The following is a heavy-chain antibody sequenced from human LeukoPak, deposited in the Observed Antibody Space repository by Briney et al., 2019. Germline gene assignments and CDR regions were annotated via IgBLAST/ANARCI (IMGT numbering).Heavy chain of an antibody. V-gene: IGHV1-8*03. CDR1: GYTFTSYD. J-gene: IGHJ6*03. CDR3: ARARIAARPEDYYYYMDV. CDR2: MNPNSGNT. Sequence: ASVKVSCKASGYTFTSYDINWVRQATGQGLEWMGWMNPNSGNTGYAQKFQGRVTITRNTSISTAYMELSSLRSEDTAVYYCARARIAARPEDYYYYMDVWGKRTTVTVSS. D-gene: IGHD6-6*01.